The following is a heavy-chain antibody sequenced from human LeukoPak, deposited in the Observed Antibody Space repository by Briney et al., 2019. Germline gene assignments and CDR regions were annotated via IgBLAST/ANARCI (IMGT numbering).Heavy chain of an antibody. CDR1: GYIFNSQG. V-gene: IGHV7-4-1*02. Sequence: ASVKVSCKASGYIFNSQGMNWVRQAPGQGLEWMGWINTDSGNPTYAQGFTGRFVISLDSSVSTAYLQINNLMPEDTAKYFCAREILRFDFWGQGTTVTVSS. CDR2: INTDSGNP. CDR3: AREILRFDF. J-gene: IGHJ3*01.